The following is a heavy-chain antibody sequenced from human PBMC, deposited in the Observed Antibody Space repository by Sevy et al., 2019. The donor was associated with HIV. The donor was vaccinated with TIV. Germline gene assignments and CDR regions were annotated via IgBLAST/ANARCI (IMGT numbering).Heavy chain of an antibody. CDR1: GFTFSSYG. V-gene: IGHV3-48*02. D-gene: IGHD3-3*01. Sequence: GGSLRLSCAAPGFTFSSYGMNWVRQAPGKGLEWVSYIGSSSSTIYYAASVKGRFTISRDNAKSSLYLQMNSLRDEDTALYYCARASSGPYGMDVWGQGTTVTVSS. J-gene: IGHJ6*02. CDR3: ARASSGPYGMDV. CDR2: IGSSSSTI.